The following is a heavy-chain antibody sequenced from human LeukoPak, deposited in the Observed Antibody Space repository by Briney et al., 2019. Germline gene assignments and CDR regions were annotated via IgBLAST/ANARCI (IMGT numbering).Heavy chain of an antibody. Sequence: SETLSLTCTVSGYSISSGYYWGWIRQPPGKGLGWIGSIFHSGSTYYNPSLKSRVTISVDTSKNQFSLKLSSVTAADTAVYYCARGNSYGDYWGQGTLVTVSS. J-gene: IGHJ4*02. CDR2: IFHSGST. CDR1: GYSISSGYY. CDR3: ARGNSYGDY. V-gene: IGHV4-38-2*02. D-gene: IGHD5-18*01.